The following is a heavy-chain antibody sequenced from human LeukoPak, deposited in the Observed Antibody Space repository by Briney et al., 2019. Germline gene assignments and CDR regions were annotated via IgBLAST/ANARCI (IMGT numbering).Heavy chain of an antibody. V-gene: IGHV3-23*01. CDR1: GFTFSSYG. CDR2: ISGSGGRT. Sequence: GGTLRLSCAASGFTFSSYGMSWVRQAPGKGLEWVSVISGSGGRTDYADSVKGRFTISRDNSKNTLYVQMNSLRVEDTAVYYCAKDLGYDYVWGEGNLYDYWGQGILVTVSS. CDR3: AKDLGYDYVWGEGNLYDY. D-gene: IGHD3-16*01. J-gene: IGHJ4*02.